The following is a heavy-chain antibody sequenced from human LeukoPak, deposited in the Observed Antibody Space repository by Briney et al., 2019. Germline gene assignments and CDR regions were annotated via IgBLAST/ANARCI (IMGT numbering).Heavy chain of an antibody. Sequence: GGSLRLSCTASGFTFGDYAMSWVRQAPGKGLEWVGFIRSKSYGETTEYAASVKGRFTISRDDSKSIAYLQMNSLKTEDTAVYYCTREGTDYSYYYGMDVWGQGTTVTVSS. V-gene: IGHV3-49*04. J-gene: IGHJ6*02. CDR1: GFTFGDYA. CDR3: TREGTDYSYYYGMDV. CDR2: IRSKSYGETT. D-gene: IGHD3-10*01.